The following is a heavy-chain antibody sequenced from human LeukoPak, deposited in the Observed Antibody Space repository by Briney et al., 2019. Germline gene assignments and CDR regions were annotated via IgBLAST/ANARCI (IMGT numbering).Heavy chain of an antibody. D-gene: IGHD3-10*01. Sequence: ASVKVSCKASGYTFTGYCMHWVRQAPGQGPEWMGWINPNTGGTNYAQNFQGRVTMTRDTSSSTAYMELSRLRSDDTAVYYCARDGLGSGTSYDYWGQGTLVTVSS. CDR2: INPNTGGT. V-gene: IGHV1-2*02. CDR3: ARDGLGSGTSYDY. J-gene: IGHJ4*02. CDR1: GYTFTGYC.